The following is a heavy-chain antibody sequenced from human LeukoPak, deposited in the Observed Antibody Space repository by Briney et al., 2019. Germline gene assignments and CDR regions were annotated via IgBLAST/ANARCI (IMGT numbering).Heavy chain of an antibody. J-gene: IGHJ6*03. CDR3: AREEYSSGWYHYYYMDV. Sequence: GGSLRLSCAASGFTFSSYSMNWDRQAPGKGLEWVSSISSSSSYIYYADSVKGRFTISRDNAKNSLYLQMNSLRAEDTAVYYCAREEYSSGWYHYYYMDVWGKGTTVTVSS. D-gene: IGHD6-19*01. V-gene: IGHV3-21*01. CDR1: GFTFSSYS. CDR2: ISSSSSYI.